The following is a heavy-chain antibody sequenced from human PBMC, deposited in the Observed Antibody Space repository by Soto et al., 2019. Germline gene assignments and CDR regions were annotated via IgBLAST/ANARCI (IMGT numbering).Heavy chain of an antibody. CDR3: ARLSPPAAAPSGLGRSKNYYYYYGMDV. D-gene: IGHD6-13*01. J-gene: IGHJ6*02. CDR1: GGTFSSYA. CDR2: IIPIFGTA. V-gene: IGHV1-69*13. Sequence: GASVKVSCKASGGTFSSYAISWVRQAPGQGLEWMGGIIPIFGTANYAQKFQGRVTITADESTSTAYMELSSLRSEDTAVYYCARLSPPAAAPSGLGRSKNYYYYYGMDVWGHGTTVTVSS.